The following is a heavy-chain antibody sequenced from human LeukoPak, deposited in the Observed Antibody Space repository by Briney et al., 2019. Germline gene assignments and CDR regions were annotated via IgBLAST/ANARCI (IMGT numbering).Heavy chain of an antibody. CDR2: ISAYNGNT. D-gene: IGHD6-6*01. J-gene: IGHJ5*02. CDR1: GYTFTSYG. CDR3: ARSSGFQVCNWFDP. V-gene: IGHV1-18*04. Sequence: GASAKVSCKASGYTFTSYGISWVRQAPGQGLEWMGWISAYNGNTNYAQKLQGRVTMTTDTSTSTAYMELRSLRSDDTAVYYCARSSGFQVCNWFDPWGQGTLVTVSS.